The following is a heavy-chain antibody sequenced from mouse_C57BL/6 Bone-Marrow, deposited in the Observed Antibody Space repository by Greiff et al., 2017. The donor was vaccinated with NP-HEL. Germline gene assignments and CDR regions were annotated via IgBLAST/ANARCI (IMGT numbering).Heavy chain of an antibody. CDR3: ARCHGSSEDY. CDR1: GYTFTDYY. D-gene: IGHD1-1*01. V-gene: IGHV1-26*01. Sequence: VQLQQSGPELVKPGASVKISCKASGYTFTDYYMNWVKQSHGKSLEWIGDINPNNDGTGYNQKFKGKATLTVDKSSSTAYMELRSLTSEDSAVYYCARCHGSSEDYRGKGTTLTVAS. J-gene: IGHJ2*01. CDR2: INPNNDGT.